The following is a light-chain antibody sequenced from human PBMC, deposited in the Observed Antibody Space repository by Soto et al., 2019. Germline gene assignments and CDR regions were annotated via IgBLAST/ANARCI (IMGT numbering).Light chain of an antibody. CDR3: QQSNNWPRT. V-gene: IGKV3-15*01. CDR1: QSVRND. J-gene: IGKJ5*01. Sequence: MTLSPSSLSVSLGDRVTLPCRASQSVRNDLAWYQQKPGKAPRLLISAASSRDTGIPARFSGSGSGTDFTLTISSLQPEDFAIYYCQQSNNWPRTFGQGTRLEIK. CDR2: AAS.